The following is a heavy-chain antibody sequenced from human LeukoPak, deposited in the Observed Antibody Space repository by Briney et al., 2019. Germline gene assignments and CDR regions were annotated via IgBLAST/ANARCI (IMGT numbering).Heavy chain of an antibody. J-gene: IGHJ6*03. CDR1: GFTFSDYY. CDR3: AREVTPYYYYMDV. D-gene: IGHD2-21*02. V-gene: IGHV3-30-3*01. Sequence: GGSLRLSCAASGFTFSDYYMSWIRQAPGKGLEWVAVISYDGSNKYYADSVKGRLTSSRDNSKNTLYLQMNSLRAEDTAVYYCAREVTPYYYYMDVWGKGTTVTVSS. CDR2: ISYDGSNK.